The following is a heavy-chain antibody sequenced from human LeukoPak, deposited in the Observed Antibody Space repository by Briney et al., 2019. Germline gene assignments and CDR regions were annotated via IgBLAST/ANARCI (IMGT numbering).Heavy chain of an antibody. V-gene: IGHV1-8*03. CDR3: ARGQTIFGVVIGSFDP. Sequence: SVKVSCKASGYTFTSYDINWVRQATGQGLEWMGWMNPNSGNTGYAQKFQGRVTITRNTSISTAYMELSSLRSEDTAVYYCARGQTIFGVVIGSFDPWGQGTLVTVSS. J-gene: IGHJ5*02. CDR2: MNPNSGNT. CDR1: GYTFTSYD. D-gene: IGHD3-3*01.